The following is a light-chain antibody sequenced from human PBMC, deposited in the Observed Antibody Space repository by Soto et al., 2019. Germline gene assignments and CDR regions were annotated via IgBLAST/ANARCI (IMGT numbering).Light chain of an antibody. CDR2: DVS. V-gene: IGKV1-5*01. J-gene: IGKJ1*01. CDR1: WTISTC. CDR3: QHYNSYSEA. Sequence: IPMTQCPSTVSASXGDRVTITGRPRWTISTCLAGYQQRPGTAPKLXXYDVSRLESGVPPSFSGSGSGTAFTPTISSLQPDDFATYYGQHYNSYSEAFGQGTKVDIK.